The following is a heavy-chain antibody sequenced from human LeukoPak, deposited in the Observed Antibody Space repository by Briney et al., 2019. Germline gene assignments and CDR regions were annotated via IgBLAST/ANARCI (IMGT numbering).Heavy chain of an antibody. CDR3: ARWEVTGGSRHDAFDI. J-gene: IGHJ3*02. CDR1: GYTFTSYY. D-gene: IGHD2-15*01. CDR2: INPAGGST. V-gene: IGHV1-46*01. Sequence: ASVKVSCKASGYTFTSYYIHWVRQAPGQGLEWMGIINPAGGSTTYAQKFQGSRLTLTRDTSTSTAYMDLRSLRSDDTAVYYCARWEVTGGSRHDAFDIWGQGTLVTVSS.